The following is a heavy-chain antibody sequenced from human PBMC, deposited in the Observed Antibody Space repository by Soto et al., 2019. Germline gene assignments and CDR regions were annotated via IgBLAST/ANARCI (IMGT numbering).Heavy chain of an antibody. CDR2: IWYDGSNK. Sequence: QVQLVESGGGVVQPGRSLRLSCAASGFTFSSYGMHWVRQAPGKGLEWVAVIWYDGSNKYYADSVKGRFTISRDNSKNTLYLQMNSLRAEDTAVYYCARDREQQLIPFDYWGQGTLVTVSS. CDR1: GFTFSSYG. D-gene: IGHD6-13*01. V-gene: IGHV3-33*01. CDR3: ARDREQQLIPFDY. J-gene: IGHJ4*02.